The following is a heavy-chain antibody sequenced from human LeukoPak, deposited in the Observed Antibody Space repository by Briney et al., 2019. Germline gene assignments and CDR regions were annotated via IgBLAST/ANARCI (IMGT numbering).Heavy chain of an antibody. D-gene: IGHD5-24*01. CDR2: INPNSGGT. CDR1: GCTFTGYY. CDR3: ARDRGYYYYMDV. J-gene: IGHJ6*03. V-gene: IGHV1-2*02. Sequence: ASVKVSCKASGCTFTGYYMHWVRQAPGQGLEWMGWINPNSGGTNYAQKFQGRVTMTRDTSTSTAYMELSRLRSDDTAVYYCARDRGYYYYMDVWGKGTTVTVSS.